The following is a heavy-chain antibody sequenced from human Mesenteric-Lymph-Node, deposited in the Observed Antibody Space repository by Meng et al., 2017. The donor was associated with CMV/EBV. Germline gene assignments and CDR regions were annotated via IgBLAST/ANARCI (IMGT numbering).Heavy chain of an antibody. J-gene: IGHJ4*02. Sequence: LSLTCAASGFTVRSNYMSWVRQAPGKGLEWVSVIYNDGRTYYADSVKGRFTISSDNSKNTLYLHMNSLKAEDTAVYYCARSGGSYPNDYWGQGTLVTVSS. CDR1: GFTVRSNY. CDR2: IYNDGRT. V-gene: IGHV3-53*01. CDR3: ARSGGSYPNDY. D-gene: IGHD1-26*01.